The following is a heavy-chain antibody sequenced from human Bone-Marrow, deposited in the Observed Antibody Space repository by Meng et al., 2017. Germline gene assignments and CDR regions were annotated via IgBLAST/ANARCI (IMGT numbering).Heavy chain of an antibody. V-gene: IGHV3-53*02. CDR2: IYSGGTT. Sequence: VELVETGGGLIQPGVSLGLSCAASGFSVSRSYMSWVRQAPGKGPEWVSVIYSGGTTYYADSVKGRFTISRDNSRNTLYLQVNSLRAEDTAVYYCARVLRGWGYFDYWGQGTLVTVSS. CDR3: ARVLRGWGYFDY. J-gene: IGHJ4*02. CDR1: GFSVSRSY. D-gene: IGHD3-10*01.